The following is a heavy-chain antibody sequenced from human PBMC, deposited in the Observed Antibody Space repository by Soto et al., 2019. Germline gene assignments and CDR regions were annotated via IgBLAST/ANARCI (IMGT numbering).Heavy chain of an antibody. Sequence: QVQLVQSGAEVKKPGSSVKVSCQTSGGTLSSYAINLVRQAPGQGLEWMGGIIPTSGTTKSAQNFQGRVTISGDKSTNTAYMNLGSLRNDDAAVYYCATVGYHGEWFRGGWCDYLGQGTLVTVSS. D-gene: IGHD3-3*01. CDR2: IIPTSGTT. J-gene: IGHJ4*02. CDR1: GGTLSSYA. CDR3: ATVGYHGEWFRGGWCDY. V-gene: IGHV1-69*06.